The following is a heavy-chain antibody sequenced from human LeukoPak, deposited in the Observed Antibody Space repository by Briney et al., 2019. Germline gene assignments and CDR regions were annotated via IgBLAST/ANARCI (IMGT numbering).Heavy chain of an antibody. CDR3: ARAAVTYSYGLYYFDY. D-gene: IGHD5-18*01. CDR2: ISSSSSYI. CDR1: GFTFSSYS. V-gene: IGHV3-21*01. J-gene: IGHJ4*02. Sequence: AGGSLRLSCAASGFTFSSYSMNWVRQAPGKGLEWVSSISSSSSYIYYADSEKGRFTISRDNAKNSLYLQMNSLRAEDTAVYYCARAAVTYSYGLYYFDYWGQGTLVTVSS.